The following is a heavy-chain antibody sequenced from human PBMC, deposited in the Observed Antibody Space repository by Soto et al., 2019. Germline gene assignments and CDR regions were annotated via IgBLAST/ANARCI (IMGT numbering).Heavy chain of an antibody. D-gene: IGHD6-6*01. CDR1: GFTFSNAW. V-gene: IGHV3-48*01. CDR3: ARVEYWEFDY. CDR2: ISSSSSTI. J-gene: IGHJ4*02. Sequence: GGSLRLSCAASGFTFSNAWINWVRQAPGKGLEWVSYISSSSSTIYYADSVKGRFTISRDNAKNSLYMQMNSLRVEDTAVYYCARVEYWEFDYWGQGTLVTVSS.